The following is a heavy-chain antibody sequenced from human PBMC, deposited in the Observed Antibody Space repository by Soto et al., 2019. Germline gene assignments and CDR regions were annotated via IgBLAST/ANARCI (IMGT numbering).Heavy chain of an antibody. CDR1: GFTFSSYA. Sequence: GGSLRLSCAASGFTFSSYAMSWVRQAPGKGLEWVSAISGSGGATYYADSVKGRFTISRDNSKNTLFLQMNSLRVEDTAVYYCAKDRASTGDRPRFDPWGQGTLVTVSS. J-gene: IGHJ5*02. CDR3: AKDRASTGDRPRFDP. CDR2: ISGSGGAT. D-gene: IGHD4-4*01. V-gene: IGHV3-23*01.